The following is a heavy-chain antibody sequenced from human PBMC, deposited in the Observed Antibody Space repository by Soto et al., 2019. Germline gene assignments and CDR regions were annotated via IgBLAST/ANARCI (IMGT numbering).Heavy chain of an antibody. CDR2: IDTSGNT. CDR3: ARYSSNWFQTEGMDV. J-gene: IGHJ6*02. D-gene: IGHD6-13*01. Sequence: PSETLSLTCTASGGSISTYYWSWIRQPAGKGLEWIGRIDTSGNTNYNPSLKSSVTMSVDTSKKKFSLKLTSVTAADTAVYYCARYSSNWFQTEGMDVWGQGTTVTVSS. V-gene: IGHV4-4*07. CDR1: GGSISTYY.